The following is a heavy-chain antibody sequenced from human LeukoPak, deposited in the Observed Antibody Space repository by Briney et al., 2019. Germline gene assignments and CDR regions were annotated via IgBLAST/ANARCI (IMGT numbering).Heavy chain of an antibody. CDR3: ARDKWLVRVIDY. CDR2: ISSSGSTI. J-gene: IGHJ4*02. D-gene: IGHD6-19*01. V-gene: IGHV3-11*01. CDR1: GFTFDNYP. Sequence: GGSLRLSCYSSGFTFDNYPMSWVRQAPGKGLEWVSYISSSGSTIYYADSVKGRFTISRDNAKNSLYLQMNSLRAEDTAVYYCARDKWLVRVIDYWGQGTLVTVSS.